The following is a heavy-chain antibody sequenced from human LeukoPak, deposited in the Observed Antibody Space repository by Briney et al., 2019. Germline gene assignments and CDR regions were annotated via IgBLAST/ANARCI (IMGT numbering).Heavy chain of an antibody. V-gene: IGHV4-59*01. D-gene: IGHD3-22*01. CDR3: ARGYYYDSRTYYFDY. CDR1: GGSISSYY. J-gene: IGHJ4*02. CDR2: TYYSGST. Sequence: PSETLSLTCTVSGGSISSYYWSWIRQPPGKGLEWIGYTYYSGSTNYNPSLKSRVTISVDTSKNQFSLKLSSVTAADTAVYYCARGYYYDSRTYYFDYWGQGTLVTVSS.